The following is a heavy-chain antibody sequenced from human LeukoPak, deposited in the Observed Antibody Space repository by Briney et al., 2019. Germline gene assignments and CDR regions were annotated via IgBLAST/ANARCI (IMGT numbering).Heavy chain of an antibody. Sequence: SETLSLTCTVSGGSISTYYWSWIRQPPGKGLEWIGYLYYNGRTNYNPSLKSRVTLSLDTSKDQFSLKLNSVTAADTAVYYCARGKEVITMLRGLKPGYYFDYWGQGTLVTVSS. CDR2: LYYNGRT. V-gene: IGHV4-59*01. CDR1: GGSISTYY. J-gene: IGHJ4*02. D-gene: IGHD3-10*01. CDR3: ARGKEVITMLRGLKPGYYFDY.